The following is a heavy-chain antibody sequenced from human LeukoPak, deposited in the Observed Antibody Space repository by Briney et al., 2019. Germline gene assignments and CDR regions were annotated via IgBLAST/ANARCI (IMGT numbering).Heavy chain of an antibody. CDR1: GYTFTAHY. CDR2: INPNGGGT. J-gene: IGHJ4*02. Sequence: ASMKVSCKASGYTFTAHYLHWVRQAPGQGLEWMGWINPNGGGTKYSENFQGRVTMTRDTSISTAYMELSGLTYDDTAVFYCARGSTGWYEDYWGQGTLVTVSS. CDR3: ARGSTGWYEDY. V-gene: IGHV1-2*02. D-gene: IGHD6-19*01.